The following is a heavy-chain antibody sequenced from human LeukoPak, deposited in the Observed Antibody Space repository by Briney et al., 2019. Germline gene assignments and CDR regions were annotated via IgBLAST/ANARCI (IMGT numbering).Heavy chain of an antibody. CDR3: ARGSPVVVAATEAGWFDP. D-gene: IGHD2-15*01. J-gene: IGHJ5*02. CDR1: GFTFSSYA. CDR2: ISYDGSNK. V-gene: IGHV3-30*04. Sequence: GRSLRLSCAASGFTFSSYAMHWVRQAPGKGLEWVAVISYDGSNKYYADSVKGRFTISRDNSKNTLYLQMNSLRAEDTAVYYCARGSPVVVAATEAGWFDPWGQGTLVTVSS.